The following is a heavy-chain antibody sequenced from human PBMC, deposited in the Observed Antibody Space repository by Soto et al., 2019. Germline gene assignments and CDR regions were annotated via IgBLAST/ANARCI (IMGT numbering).Heavy chain of an antibody. CDR2: IYYSGST. J-gene: IGHJ5*02. CDR1: GGSISSYY. V-gene: IGHV4-59*08. CDR3: ARQSSGWYNWFDP. D-gene: IGHD6-19*01. Sequence: PSETLSLTCTVSGGSISSYYWSWIRQPPGKGLEWIGYIYYSGSTNYNPSLKSRVTISVDTSKNQFSLKLSSVTAAETAVYYCARQSSGWYNWFDPWGQGTLVTVSS.